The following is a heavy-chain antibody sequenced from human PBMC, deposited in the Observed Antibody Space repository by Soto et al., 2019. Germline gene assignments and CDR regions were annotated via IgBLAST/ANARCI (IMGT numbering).Heavy chain of an antibody. Sequence: SETLSLTCTVSGGSISSGDYYWSWIRQPPGKGLEWIGYIYYSGSTYYNPSLKSRVTISVDTSKDQFSLKLSSVTAADTAVYYCARESGYNPHFDYWGQGTLVTVSS. CDR2: IYYSGST. J-gene: IGHJ4*02. CDR3: ARESGYNPHFDY. CDR1: GGSISSGDYY. D-gene: IGHD5-12*01. V-gene: IGHV4-30-4*01.